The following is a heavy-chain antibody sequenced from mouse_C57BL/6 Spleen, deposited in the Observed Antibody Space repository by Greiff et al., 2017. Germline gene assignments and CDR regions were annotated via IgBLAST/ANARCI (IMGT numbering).Heavy chain of an antibody. CDR3: ARRGSGYGFAY. D-gene: IGHD3-2*02. V-gene: IGHV1-26*01. CDR1: GYTFTDYY. J-gene: IGHJ3*01. Sequence: VQLQQSGPELVKPGASVKISCKASGYTFTDYYMNWVKQSHGKGLEWIGDINPNNGGTSYNQKFKGKDTLTVDKSSSTAYMELRSLTSEDSSVFYCARRGSGYGFAYWGQGTLVTVSA. CDR2: INPNNGGT.